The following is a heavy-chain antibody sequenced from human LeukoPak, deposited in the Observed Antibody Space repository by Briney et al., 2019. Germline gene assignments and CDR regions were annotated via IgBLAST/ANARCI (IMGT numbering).Heavy chain of an antibody. D-gene: IGHD5-24*01. V-gene: IGHV3-48*03. J-gene: IGHJ4*02. Sequence: PGGSLRLSCAASGFTFSTYEMNWVRQAPGKGLEWVSYISGSGSTIYYADSVKGRFTISRDNANNSLYLQMNSLRAEDTAVYYCVGSRWLQLGYFDCWGQGILVTVSS. CDR1: GFTFSTYE. CDR3: VGSRWLQLGYFDC. CDR2: ISGSGSTI.